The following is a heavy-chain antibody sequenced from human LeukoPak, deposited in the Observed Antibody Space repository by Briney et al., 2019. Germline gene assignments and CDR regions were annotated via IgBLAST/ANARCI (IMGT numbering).Heavy chain of an antibody. Sequence: GGSLRLSCAASGFTFSSYWMSWVRQAPGKGLEWVSSISSRSTYIYYADSVKGRFTISRDSAKNSLYLQMNSLRAEDTAVYYCARDQNDSSGYSGGLDYWGQGTLVTVSS. D-gene: IGHD3-22*01. V-gene: IGHV3-21*01. CDR3: ARDQNDSSGYSGGLDY. CDR1: GFTFSSYW. CDR2: ISSRSTYI. J-gene: IGHJ4*02.